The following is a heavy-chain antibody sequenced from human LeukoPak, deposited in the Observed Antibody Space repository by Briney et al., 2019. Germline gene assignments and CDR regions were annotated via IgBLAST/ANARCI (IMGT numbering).Heavy chain of an antibody. CDR1: GYTFTSYG. Sequence: GASVKVSCKASGYTFTSYGISWVRQAPGQGLEWMGWISAYNGNTNYAQKLQGRVTMTTDTSTSTAYMELRSLRSDDTAVYYCARDPPTYSSGWFYGDYYYYYYMDVWGKGTTVTISS. J-gene: IGHJ6*03. V-gene: IGHV1-18*01. CDR3: ARDPPTYSSGWFYGDYYYYYYMDV. D-gene: IGHD6-19*01. CDR2: ISAYNGNT.